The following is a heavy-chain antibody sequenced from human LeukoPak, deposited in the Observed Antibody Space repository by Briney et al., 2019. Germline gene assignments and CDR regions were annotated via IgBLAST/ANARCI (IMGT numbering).Heavy chain of an antibody. CDR3: ARDVATPMARVSY. J-gene: IGHJ4*02. V-gene: IGHV4-4*07. CDR2: FYTSGTT. D-gene: IGHD5-12*01. Sequence: SETLSLTCTVSGASIRDISSDYWSWIRQPAGKGLEWIGRFYTSGTTNYNPSLKSRVTMSLDTSKNQFSLKLTSVTAADTAVYYCARDVATPMARVSYWGQGTLVTVSS. CDR1: GASIRDISSDY.